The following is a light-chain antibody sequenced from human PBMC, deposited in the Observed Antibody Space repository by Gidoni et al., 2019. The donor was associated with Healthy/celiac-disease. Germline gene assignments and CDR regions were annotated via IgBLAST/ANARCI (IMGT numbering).Light chain of an antibody. CDR1: QSVSSSY. J-gene: IGKJ2*04. V-gene: IGKV3-20*01. Sequence: EIVLTQSPGTLSLSPGERATLSCRASQSVSSSYLAWYQQKPGQAPRLLIYGASSRATGLPDRFSGSGSGTDFTLTISRLEHEDVAVYYWQQYGSSPCSFGQGTKLEIK. CDR3: QQYGSSPCS. CDR2: GAS.